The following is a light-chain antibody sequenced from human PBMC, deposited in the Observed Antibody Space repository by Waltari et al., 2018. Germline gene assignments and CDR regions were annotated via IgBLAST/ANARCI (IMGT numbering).Light chain of an antibody. V-gene: IGKV2-30*02. J-gene: IGKJ1*01. CDR1: QSLVHSDGITY. Sequence: DVVMTQSPLSLPVTLGQPASISCRSSQSLVHSDGITYWNWFQQRPGQSPRRLIYKVSNRDSGVPDRFSGSGSGTDFSLKSSRVEAEDVGVYYCMQGTHWPRTFGQGTKVEIK. CDR2: KVS. CDR3: MQGTHWPRT.